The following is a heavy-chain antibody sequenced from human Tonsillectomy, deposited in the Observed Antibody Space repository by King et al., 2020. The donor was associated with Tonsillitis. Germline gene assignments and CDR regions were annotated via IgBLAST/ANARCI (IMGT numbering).Heavy chain of an antibody. CDR2: VYYTGST. V-gene: IGHV4-59*08. CDR1: GGSISSYY. Sequence: VQLQESGPGLVKPSETLSLTCTVAGGSISSYYWSWIRQPPGKGLEWIGYVYYTGSTKYNPSPKSRVTISVDTSKKQFSLNLGAVTAADTAVYYCARSGDAMRFDPWGQGTLVTVSS. CDR3: ARSGDAMRFDP. J-gene: IGHJ5*02.